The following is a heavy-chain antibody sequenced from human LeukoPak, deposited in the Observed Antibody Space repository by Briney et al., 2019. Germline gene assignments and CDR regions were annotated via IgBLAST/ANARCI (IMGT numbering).Heavy chain of an antibody. Sequence: GGSLRLSCAASGFTFSSYSMKWVRQAPGKGLEWVSSISSSSSYIYYADSVKGRFTISRDNAKNSLYLQMNSLRAEDTAVYYCARGPVDIVATSDYWGQGTLVTVSS. J-gene: IGHJ4*02. CDR3: ARGPVDIVATSDY. V-gene: IGHV3-21*01. CDR1: GFTFSSYS. D-gene: IGHD5-12*01. CDR2: ISSSSSYI.